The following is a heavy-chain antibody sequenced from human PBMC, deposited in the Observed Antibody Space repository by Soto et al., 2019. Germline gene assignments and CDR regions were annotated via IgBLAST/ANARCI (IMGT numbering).Heavy chain of an antibody. V-gene: IGHV3-23*01. CDR1: GFTFSSYA. CDR2: ISGSGGST. CDR3: ANGGADTAMVSHNWFDP. Sequence: EVQLLESGGGLVQPGGSLRLSCAVSGFTFSSYAMSWVRQAPGKGLEWVSGISGSGGSTYYADSVKGRFSISRDNSKNTLYMQMNSLRAEDTAVYYGANGGADTAMVSHNWFDPWGQGSLVTVSS. J-gene: IGHJ5*02. D-gene: IGHD5-18*01.